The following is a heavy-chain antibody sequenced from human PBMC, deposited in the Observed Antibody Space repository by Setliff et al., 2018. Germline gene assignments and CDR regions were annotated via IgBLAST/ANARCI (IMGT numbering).Heavy chain of an antibody. CDR3: ARQIPQRGYYDFWSEPPNWFDP. Sequence: GESLKISCKSSGYTFTNYWIGWVRQMPGKGLEWMGIIYPDDSDARYSPSFRGQVTISVDKSISTAYLQWSSLKASDTAMYYCARQIPQRGYYDFWSEPPNWFDPWGQGTLVTV. CDR2: IYPDDSDA. J-gene: IGHJ5*02. D-gene: IGHD3-3*01. CDR1: GYTFTNYW. V-gene: IGHV5-51*01.